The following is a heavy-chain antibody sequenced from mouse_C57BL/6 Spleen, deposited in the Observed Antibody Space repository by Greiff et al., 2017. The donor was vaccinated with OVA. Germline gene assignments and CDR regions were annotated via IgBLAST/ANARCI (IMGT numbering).Heavy chain of an antibody. Sequence: EVKLMESGGGLVQPGGSLSLSCAASGFTFTDYSMSWVRQPPGKALEWLGFIRNKANGYTTEYSASVKGRFTISRDNSQSILYLQMNALRAEDSATYYCARYNSYDAMDYWGQGTSVTVSS. CDR2: IRNKANGYTT. CDR1: GFTFTDYS. J-gene: IGHJ4*01. CDR3: ARYNSYDAMDY. V-gene: IGHV7-3*01. D-gene: IGHD3-1*01.